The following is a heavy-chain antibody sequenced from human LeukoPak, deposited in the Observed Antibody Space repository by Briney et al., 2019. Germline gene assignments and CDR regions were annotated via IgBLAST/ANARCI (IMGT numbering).Heavy chain of an antibody. CDR3: ATGSLRDDAFDI. V-gene: IGHV1-18*04. D-gene: IGHD2-15*01. Sequence: ASVKVSCKASGYTFTSYYIHWVRQAPGQGLEWMGWISAYNGNTNYAQKFQGRVTMTEDTSTDTAYMELSSLRSEDTAVYYCATGSLRDDAFDIWGQGTMVTVSS. CDR1: GYTFTSYY. J-gene: IGHJ3*02. CDR2: ISAYNGNT.